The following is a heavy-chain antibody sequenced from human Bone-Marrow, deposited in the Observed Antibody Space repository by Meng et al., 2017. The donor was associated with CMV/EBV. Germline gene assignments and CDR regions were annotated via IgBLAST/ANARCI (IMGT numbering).Heavy chain of an antibody. V-gene: IGHV1-18*01. CDR3: ARDHYYDSSGYSNAFNI. D-gene: IGHD3-22*01. CDR2: ISAHNGKT. Sequence: ASVKVSCKGSGYTFNSYGISWVRQAPGQGLEWMGWISAHNGKTKYAQRVQGRLTLTTDTSTSTAYMDLRSLRSDDTAVYYGARDHYYDSSGYSNAFNIWGQGPMAPSPQ. J-gene: IGHJ3*02. CDR1: GYTFNSYG.